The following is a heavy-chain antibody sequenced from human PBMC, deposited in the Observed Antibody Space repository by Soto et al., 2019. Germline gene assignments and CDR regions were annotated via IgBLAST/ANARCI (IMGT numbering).Heavy chain of an antibody. V-gene: IGHV4-34*01. CDR2: ISPSGTT. D-gene: IGHD3-10*01. CDR3: ATSLWFGTQPEI. J-gene: IGHJ4*02. Sequence: LTWFRQPPGKGLEWIGEISPSGTTKYIPSLKSRGTISVDTSRKQFFLKVTSVSAADTAVYYCATSLWFGTQPEIWGPGTLVTVSS.